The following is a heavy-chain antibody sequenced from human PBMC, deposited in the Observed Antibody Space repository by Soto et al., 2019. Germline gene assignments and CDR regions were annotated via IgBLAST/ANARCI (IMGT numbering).Heavy chain of an antibody. CDR3: ARDRCSGGSCYFDY. CDR2: INPNSGGT. CDR1: GYTFTGYY. V-gene: IGHV1-2*04. Sequence: QVQLVQSGAEVKKPGASVKVSCKASGYTFTGYYMHWVRQAPGQGLEWMGWINPNSGGTNYAQKFQGWVTMTRDTSINTAYMELSRLRSDDTAVYYCARDRCSGGSCYFDYWGQGTLVTVSS. D-gene: IGHD2-15*01. J-gene: IGHJ4*02.